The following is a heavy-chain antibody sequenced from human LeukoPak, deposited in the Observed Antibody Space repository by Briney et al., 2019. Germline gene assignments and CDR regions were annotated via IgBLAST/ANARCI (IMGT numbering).Heavy chain of an antibody. CDR1: GFTFTTYA. CDR2: ISGSGSNT. Sequence: PGGSLRLSCAASGFTFTTYAMSWVRQAPGTGLEWVSAISGSGSNTYYADSVKGRFTISRDNSKNTLYLQMNSLRAEDTAVYYCAKDRIVGIPPYSSSRYYFDYWGQGTLVIVSS. CDR3: AKDRIVGIPPYSSSRYYFDY. D-gene: IGHD6-13*01. J-gene: IGHJ4*02. V-gene: IGHV3-23*01.